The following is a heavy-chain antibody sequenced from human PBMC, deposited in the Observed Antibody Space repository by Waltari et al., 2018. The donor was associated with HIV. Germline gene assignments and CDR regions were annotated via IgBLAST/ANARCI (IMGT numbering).Heavy chain of an antibody. J-gene: IGHJ3*02. D-gene: IGHD4-17*01. CDR3: ARRGNNYGDAFDI. V-gene: IGHV5-51*03. Sequence: EVQLVQAGAAVKRPGEALEVSGQDSVYDLPHYWIGWVRQMRGKGLECKGLIYPADSDTKDSPSFQGQVTLTADKSINTAYLHWSSLKALDTVIYYCARRGNNYGDAFDIWGQGTMVNVS. CDR1: VYDLPHYW. CDR2: IYPADSDT.